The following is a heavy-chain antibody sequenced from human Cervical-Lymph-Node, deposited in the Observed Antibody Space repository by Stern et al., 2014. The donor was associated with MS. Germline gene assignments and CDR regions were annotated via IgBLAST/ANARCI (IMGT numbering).Heavy chain of an antibody. J-gene: IGHJ5*02. V-gene: IGHV4-39*01. D-gene: IGHD5-24*01. Sequence: VQLEESGPGLVKPSETLSLTCSVSGGSIRTSGYHWGWIRQPPGKGLEWIGNIYYTGSTSYKPSLKSRVTISVDTSKNQFSLKLTSATAADTAMYYCARREMATSPLDPWGQGILVTVSS. CDR3: ARREMATSPLDP. CDR1: GGSIRTSGYH. CDR2: IYYTGST.